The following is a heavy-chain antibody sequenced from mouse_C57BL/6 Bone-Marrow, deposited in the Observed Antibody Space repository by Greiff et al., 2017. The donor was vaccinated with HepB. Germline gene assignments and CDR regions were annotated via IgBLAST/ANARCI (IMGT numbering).Heavy chain of an antibody. J-gene: IGHJ2*01. CDR2: INPSTGGT. Sequence: VQLQQSGAELVKPGASVKISCKASGYSFTGYYMNWVKQSPEKSLEWIGEINPSTGGTTYNQKFKAKATLTVDKSSSTAYMQLKSLTSEDSAVYYCATTSCDLYFDYWGQGTTLTVSS. V-gene: IGHV1-42*01. CDR1: GYSFTGYY. CDR3: ATTSCDLYFDY.